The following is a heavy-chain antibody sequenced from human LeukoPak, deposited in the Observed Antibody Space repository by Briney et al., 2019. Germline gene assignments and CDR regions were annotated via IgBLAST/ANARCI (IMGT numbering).Heavy chain of an antibody. CDR3: AKDRIGGGYTAYEPFDS. Sequence: GGSLRLSCAGAGFNFNSYAMSWVRQAPGRGLDWVSYISGSGVRTYYADSVKGRFTIHRDNSKNTLYLQMDSLRVEDTAVYFCAKDRIGGGYTAYEPFDSWGQGALVTVSS. CDR2: ISGSGVRT. V-gene: IGHV3-23*01. D-gene: IGHD5-12*01. J-gene: IGHJ4*02. CDR1: GFNFNSYA.